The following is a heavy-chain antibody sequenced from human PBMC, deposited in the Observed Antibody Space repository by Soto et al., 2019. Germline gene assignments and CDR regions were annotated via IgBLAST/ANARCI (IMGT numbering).Heavy chain of an antibody. CDR3: ARVRAPADWLDP. CDR1: GYSFRSYD. J-gene: IGHJ5*02. V-gene: IGHV1-8*02. CDR2: VHPETGST. Sequence: ASVKFSCKGSGYSFRSYDITWGRQAPGQGLEWMGWVHPETGSTGYAQRFQGRVSMTSDTSRNTTYMELSDLRVEDTAVYSCARVRAPADWLDPWGQQTLVTVSS.